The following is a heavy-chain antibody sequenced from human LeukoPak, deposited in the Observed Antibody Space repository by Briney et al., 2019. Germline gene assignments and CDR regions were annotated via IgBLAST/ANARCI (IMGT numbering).Heavy chain of an antibody. J-gene: IGHJ4*02. CDR2: INPSGGST. Sequence: GATVKVSCKASGYTFTSYYMHWVRQAPGQGLEWMGIINPSGGSTSYAQKFQGRVTMTRDTSTSTVYMELSSLRSEDTAVYYCARESVVVISFDYWGQGTLVTVSS. D-gene: IGHD3-22*01. V-gene: IGHV1-46*01. CDR1: GYTFTSYY. CDR3: ARESVVVISFDY.